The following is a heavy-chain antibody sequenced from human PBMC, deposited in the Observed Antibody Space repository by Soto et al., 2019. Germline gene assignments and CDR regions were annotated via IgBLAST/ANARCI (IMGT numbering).Heavy chain of an antibody. V-gene: IGHV4-34*01. J-gene: IGHJ4*02. Sequence: QVQLQQWGAGLLKPSETLSLTCAVYGGSFSGYYWSWIRQPPGKGLEWIGEINHSGSTNYNPSLKSRVTIVVDTSKNQFSLKLSSVTAAATAVYYCARGGHLRGSRVAMYGYWGQGTLVTVSS. CDR2: INHSGST. CDR1: GGSFSGYY. CDR3: ARGGHLRGSRVAMYGY. D-gene: IGHD6-13*01.